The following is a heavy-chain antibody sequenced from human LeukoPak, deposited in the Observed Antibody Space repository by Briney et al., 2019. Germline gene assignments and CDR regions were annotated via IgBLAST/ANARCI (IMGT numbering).Heavy chain of an antibody. Sequence: ASVKVSCKVSGYTLTELSMHWVRQAPGKGLEWMGGFDPEDGETIYAQKFQGRVTMTEDTSTDTAYMELSSLRSEDTAVYYCATVAAAVYYFDPWGQGTLVTVSS. CDR1: GYTLTELS. CDR2: FDPEDGET. CDR3: ATVAAAVYYFDP. D-gene: IGHD6-13*01. J-gene: IGHJ4*02. V-gene: IGHV1-24*01.